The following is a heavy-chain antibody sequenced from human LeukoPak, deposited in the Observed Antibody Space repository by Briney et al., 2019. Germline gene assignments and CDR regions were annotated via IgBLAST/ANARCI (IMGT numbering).Heavy chain of an antibody. CDR1: GFTFSNAW. D-gene: IGHD2-2*01. CDR2: IKSKTDGGTT. J-gene: IGHJ4*02. CDR3: TTRRGCSSTSCYVFDY. V-gene: IGHV3-15*01. Sequence: GGSLRLSCVASGFTFSNAWTSWVRQAPGKGLEWVGRIKSKTDGGTTDYAAPVKGRFTISRDDSKNTLYLQMNSLKTEDTAVYYCTTRRGCSSTSCYVFDYWGQGTLVTVSS.